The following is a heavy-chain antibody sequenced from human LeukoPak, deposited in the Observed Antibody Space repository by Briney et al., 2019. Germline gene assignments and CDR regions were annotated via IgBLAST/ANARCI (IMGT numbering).Heavy chain of an antibody. CDR3: ARGIFYGGRNQYIWFDL. J-gene: IGHJ5*02. CDR2: SSHSGSS. CDR1: GGPFRGFF. D-gene: IGHD4-23*01. Sequence: SSETLSLTCAVYGGPFRGFFWSWIRHPPAKGLEWMGESSHSGSSNYNPSLKSRITMSLDTSKSQVSLRLTSVTAADTDIYYCARGIFYGGRNQYIWFDLWGQGTLVTVSS. V-gene: IGHV4-34*01.